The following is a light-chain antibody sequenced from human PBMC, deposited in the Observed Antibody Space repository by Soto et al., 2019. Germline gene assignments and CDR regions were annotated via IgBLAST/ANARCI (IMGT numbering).Light chain of an antibody. CDR3: QQCGSSPWT. CDR2: DAS. Sequence: EIVLTQSPATLSLSPGDRATLSCRASQTINNYLAWYQQKPGQAPRLLIYDASNRATGIPARFSGSGSGTDFTLTISSLEPEDFAVYYCQQCGSSPWTFGQGTKVDIK. CDR1: QTINNY. J-gene: IGKJ1*01. V-gene: IGKV3-11*01.